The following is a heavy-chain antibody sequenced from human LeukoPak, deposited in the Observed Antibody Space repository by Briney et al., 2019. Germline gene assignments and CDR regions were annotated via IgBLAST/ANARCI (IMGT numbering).Heavy chain of an antibody. J-gene: IGHJ4*02. CDR2: IYYSGKT. Sequence: SETLSLTCTVSGGSISSYYWSWIRQPPGKGLEWIGYIYYSGKTNYNPPLKSRLTISVDTSKNQFSLKLSSVTAADTAVYYCARESRRDGYKFDYWGQGTLVSVSS. CDR1: GGSISSYY. V-gene: IGHV4-59*01. CDR3: ARESRRDGYKFDY. D-gene: IGHD5-24*01.